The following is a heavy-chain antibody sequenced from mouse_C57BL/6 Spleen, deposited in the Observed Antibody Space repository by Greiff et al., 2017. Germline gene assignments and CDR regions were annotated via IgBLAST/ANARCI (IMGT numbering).Heavy chain of an antibody. Sequence: QVQLQQPGAELVMPGASVKLSCKASGYTFTSYWMHWVKQRPGQGLEWIGEIDPSDSYTNYNQKFKGKSTLTVDKSSSTAYMQLSSLTSEDSAVYYCARRSSYRDFDVWGTGTSVTVSS. CDR2: IDPSDSYT. CDR3: ARRSSYRDFDV. V-gene: IGHV1-69*01. D-gene: IGHD1-1*01. CDR1: GYTFTSYW. J-gene: IGHJ1*03.